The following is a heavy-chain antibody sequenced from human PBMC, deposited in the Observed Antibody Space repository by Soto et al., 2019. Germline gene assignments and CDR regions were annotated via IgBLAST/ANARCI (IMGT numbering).Heavy chain of an antibody. CDR1: GYTFTSYD. J-gene: IGHJ2*01. CDR3: ARTPYYYDSSGERYFDL. V-gene: IGHV1-8*01. D-gene: IGHD3-22*01. CDR2: MNPNSGNT. Sequence: QVQLVQSGAEVKKPGASVKVSCKASGYTFTSYDITWVRQATGQGLEWMGWMNPNSGNTGYAQKFQGRVTMTRNNSISTAYMELSSLRSEDTAVYYCARTPYYYDSSGERYFDLWGRGTLVTVSS.